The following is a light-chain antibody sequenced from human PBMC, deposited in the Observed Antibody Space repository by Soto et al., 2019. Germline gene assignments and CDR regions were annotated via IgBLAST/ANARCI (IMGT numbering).Light chain of an antibody. Sequence: EIVLTQSPGTLSLSPGERATLCCRASQSVTNNYLAWYQQKPGQAPRLLIYGASSRATGIPDRFSGSGSGTDFTLTIDRLEPEDFAVYYCQQYVNSWTFGQGTKVDIK. CDR2: GAS. CDR3: QQYVNSWT. J-gene: IGKJ1*01. CDR1: QSVTNNY. V-gene: IGKV3-20*01.